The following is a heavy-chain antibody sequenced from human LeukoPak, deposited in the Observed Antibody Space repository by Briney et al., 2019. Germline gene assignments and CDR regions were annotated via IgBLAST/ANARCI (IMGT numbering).Heavy chain of an antibody. D-gene: IGHD1-26*01. Sequence: PSGTLSLTCAVSGGSISSSNWWSWVRQPPGKGLEWIGEIYHSGRTNYTPSLKSRVTISVDKSKNQLSLKLSSVTAADTAIYYCARKPTTSDAFDMWGQGTMVTVSS. CDR2: IYHSGRT. V-gene: IGHV4-4*02. CDR1: GGSISSSNW. CDR3: ARKPTTSDAFDM. J-gene: IGHJ3*02.